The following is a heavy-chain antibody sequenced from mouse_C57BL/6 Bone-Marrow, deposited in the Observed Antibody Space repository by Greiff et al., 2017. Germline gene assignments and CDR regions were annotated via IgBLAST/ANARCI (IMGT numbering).Heavy chain of an antibody. CDR2: INPNNGGT. CDR1: GYTFTDYN. CDR3: AIIYYYGTYYFDY. V-gene: IGHV1-22*01. Sequence: VQLQQSGPELVKPGASVKMSCKASGYTFTDYNMHWVKQSHGKSLEWIGYINPNNGGTSYNQKFKGKATLTVNKSSSTAYMELRSLTSEDSAVYYCAIIYYYGTYYFDYWGQGTTLTVSS. D-gene: IGHD1-1*01. J-gene: IGHJ2*01.